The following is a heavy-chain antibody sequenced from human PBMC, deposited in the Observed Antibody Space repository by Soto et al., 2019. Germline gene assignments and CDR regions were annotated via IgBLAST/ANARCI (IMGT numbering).Heavy chain of an antibody. CDR3: ARDPHFVQGYFDY. Sequence: GASVKVSCKASGGTFSSYAISWVRQAPGQGLEWMGGIIPIFGTANYAQKFQGRVTITADESTSTAYMELSSLRSEDTAVYYCARDPHFVQGYFDYSGQGTLVTVSS. J-gene: IGHJ4*02. CDR2: IIPIFGTA. V-gene: IGHV1-69*13. CDR1: GGTFSSYA. D-gene: IGHD3-3*02.